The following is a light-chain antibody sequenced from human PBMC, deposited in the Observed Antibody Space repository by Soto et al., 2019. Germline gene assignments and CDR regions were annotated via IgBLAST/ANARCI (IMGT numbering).Light chain of an antibody. J-gene: IGKJ1*01. Sequence: DIKITQSPSTLSASVGDRDTIPCRASQSISSWLAWYQQKPGKAPKLLIYDASSLESGVPSRFSGSGSGTDFTLTISRLEPEDFAVYYCQQYGSSGTFGQGTKVDIK. V-gene: IGKV1-5*01. CDR3: QQYGSSGT. CDR2: DAS. CDR1: QSISSW.